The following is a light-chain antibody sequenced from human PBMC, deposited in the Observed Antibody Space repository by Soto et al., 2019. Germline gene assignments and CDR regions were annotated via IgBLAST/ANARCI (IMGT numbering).Light chain of an antibody. V-gene: IGKV3-11*01. CDR2: DAS. CDR1: QSVDAY. CDR3: QQRSTWSPT. Sequence: EIVLTQSPATLSLSPGDRATLSCRASQSVDAYLAWYQQRPGQAPRLLMFDASTRATGTPTRFSGRGSGTDFTLTISSLEPEDFAVYYCQQRSTWSPTFGQGTKVEIK. J-gene: IGKJ1*01.